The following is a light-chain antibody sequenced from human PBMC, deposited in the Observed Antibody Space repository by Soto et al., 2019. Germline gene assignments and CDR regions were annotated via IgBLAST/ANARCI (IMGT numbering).Light chain of an antibody. CDR3: QQYSRYSA. J-gene: IGKJ2*01. V-gene: IGKV1-5*03. CDR1: QSISTW. Sequence: DILMTQSPSFLSASVGDIVTITCRASQSISTWVAWYRQKPGKAPELLIYQASILEPGVPSRFSGRGSGTEFTLTISSLQPDDFATYYCQQYSRYSAFGQGTKVDIK. CDR2: QAS.